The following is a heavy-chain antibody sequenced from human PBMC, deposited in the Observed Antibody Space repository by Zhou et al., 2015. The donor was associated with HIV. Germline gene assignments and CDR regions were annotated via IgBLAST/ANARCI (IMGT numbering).Heavy chain of an antibody. V-gene: IGHV3-9*01. Sequence: EVQLVESGGGLVQPGRSLRLSCATSGFTFEDYTMHWVRQAPRKGLEWVSGISWNSDSIGYADSVKGRFTISRDNAKNSLYLQMNSLRAEDTALYYCAKDRSIATRHRYYYYGMDVWGQGTTVTVSS. D-gene: IGHD6-6*01. J-gene: IGHJ6*02. CDR2: ISWNSDSI. CDR3: AKDRSIATRHRYYYYGMDV. CDR1: GFTFEDYT.